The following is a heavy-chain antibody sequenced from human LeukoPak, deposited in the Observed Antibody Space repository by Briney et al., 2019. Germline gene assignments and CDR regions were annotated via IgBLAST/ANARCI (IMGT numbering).Heavy chain of an antibody. CDR1: GYTLTELS. Sequence: ASVTVSCKVSGYTLTELSMHWVRQAPGKGLEWMGGFDPEDGETIYAQKFQGRVTMTEDTSTDTAYMELSSLRSEDTAVYYCATLSGSNYDWFDPWGQGTLVTVSS. J-gene: IGHJ5*02. CDR2: FDPEDGET. D-gene: IGHD4-11*01. CDR3: ATLSGSNYDWFDP. V-gene: IGHV1-24*01.